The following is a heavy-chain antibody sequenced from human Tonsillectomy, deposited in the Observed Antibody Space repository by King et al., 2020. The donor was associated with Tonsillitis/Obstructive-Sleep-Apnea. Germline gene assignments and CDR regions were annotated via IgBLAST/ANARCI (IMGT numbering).Heavy chain of an antibody. D-gene: IGHD3-3*01. CDR2: IRGCGGST. CDR3: AKDQGYDFWSGSVI. J-gene: IGHJ3*02. CDR1: GFTFSNFA. V-gene: IGHV3-23*04. Sequence: VQLVESGGGLVQPGGSLRLSCAASGFTFSNFAMSWGRPAPGKGGVWGSAIRGCGGSTCFSAYGKGRFTISRDNSKNTLYLQMNSLRAEDTAVYFCAKDQGYDFWSGSVIWGQGTMVSVSS.